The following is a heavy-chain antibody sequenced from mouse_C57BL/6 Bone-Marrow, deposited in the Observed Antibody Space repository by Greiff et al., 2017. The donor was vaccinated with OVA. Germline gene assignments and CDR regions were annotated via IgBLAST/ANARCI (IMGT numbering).Heavy chain of an antibody. Sequence: VKLMESGAELARPGASVKLSCKASGYTFTSYGISWVKQRTGQGLEWIGEIYPRSGNTYYNEKFKGKATLTADKSSSTVYMELSRLTSEDSAVYFCARHEGGRVLRYWGQGTLVTVSA. CDR1: GYTFTSYG. CDR2: IYPRSGNT. V-gene: IGHV1-81*01. CDR3: ARHEGGRVLRY. D-gene: IGHD1-1*01. J-gene: IGHJ3*01.